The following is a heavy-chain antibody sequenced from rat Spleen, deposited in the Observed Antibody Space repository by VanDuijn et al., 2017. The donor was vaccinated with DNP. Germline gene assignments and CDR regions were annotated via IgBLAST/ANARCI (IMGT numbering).Heavy chain of an antibody. J-gene: IGHJ2*01. CDR1: GFTFSDYA. CDR2: INTSGSRT. V-gene: IGHV5-7*01. Sequence: EVQLVESGGGLVQPGNSLKLSCAASGFTFSDYAMAWVRQSPKKGLEWVATINTSGSRTYYPDSVKGRFTISRDNAKSSLYLQMNSLTSEDTATYYCAREGLILRSFDYWGQGVMVTVSS. CDR3: AREGLILRSFDY. D-gene: IGHD1-6*01.